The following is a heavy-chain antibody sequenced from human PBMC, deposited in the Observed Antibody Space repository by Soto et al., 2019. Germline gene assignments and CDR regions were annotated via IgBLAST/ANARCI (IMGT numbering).Heavy chain of an antibody. CDR3: VRGRRYSYGPLHYDY. CDR2: INHSGST. Sequence: SETLSLTCAVYGGSFSGYYWSWIRQPPGKGLEWIGEINHSGSTNYNPSLKSRVTISVDTSKNQFSLKLSSVTAADTAVYYCVRGRRYSYGPLHYDYWSQGTLVTVSS. J-gene: IGHJ4*02. V-gene: IGHV4-34*01. D-gene: IGHD5-18*01. CDR1: GGSFSGYY.